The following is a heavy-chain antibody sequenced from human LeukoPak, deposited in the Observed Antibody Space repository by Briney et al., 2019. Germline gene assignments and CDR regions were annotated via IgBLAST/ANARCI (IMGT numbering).Heavy chain of an antibody. CDR2: IYTSGST. V-gene: IGHV4-4*09. Sequence: SETLSLTCTVSGGSISNYYWSWIRQPPGKGLEWIGYIYTSGSTNYNPSLNSRVTISVDSSKNQFSLKLSSVTAADTAVYYCGRHRWELLSPYFDSWGQGTLATVSS. CDR1: GGSISNYY. J-gene: IGHJ4*02. D-gene: IGHD1-26*01. CDR3: GRHRWELLSPYFDS.